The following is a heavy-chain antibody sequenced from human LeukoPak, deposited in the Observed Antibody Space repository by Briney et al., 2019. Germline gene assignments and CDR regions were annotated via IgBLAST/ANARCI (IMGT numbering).Heavy chain of an antibody. J-gene: IGHJ6*03. D-gene: IGHD5-12*01. CDR2: ISSSSSYI. V-gene: IGHV3-21*01. CDR3: ARGNSGYDYYYYYYYMDV. Sequence: PGGSLRLSCAASGFTFSSYSMNWVRQAPGKGLEWVSSISSSSSYIYYADSVKGRFTISRDNAKNSLYLQMNSLRAEDTAVYYCARGNSGYDYYYYYYYMDVWGKGTTVTISS. CDR1: GFTFSSYS.